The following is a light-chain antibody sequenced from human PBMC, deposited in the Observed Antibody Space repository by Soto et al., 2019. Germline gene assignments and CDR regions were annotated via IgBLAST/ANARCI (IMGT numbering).Light chain of an antibody. CDR3: QQSYSSPG. J-gene: IGKJ1*01. V-gene: IGKV1-39*01. CDR2: GAS. Sequence: DIQMTQSPSSLSASVGDRVTITCLASQSINNYLNWYQQKLGTAPKLLIYGASNLQSGVSSRFSGSGSGTDFTLTISRLQPEDFATYYCQQSYSSPGFGQGTKVEIK. CDR1: QSINNY.